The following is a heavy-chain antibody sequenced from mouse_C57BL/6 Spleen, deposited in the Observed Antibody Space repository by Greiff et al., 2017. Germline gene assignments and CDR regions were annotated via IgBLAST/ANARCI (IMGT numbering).Heavy chain of an antibody. CDR1: GYTFTEYT. V-gene: IGHV1-62-2*01. CDR3: ARHSLQTPYWYFDD. Sequence: VQLVESGAELVKPGASVKLSCKASGYTFTEYTIHWVKQRSGQGLEWIGWFYPGSGSTKNNEKFKDKATLTADKSSSTAYMELSSLTSEDSAVYFCARHSLQTPYWYFDDWGTGTTVTVSS. D-gene: IGHD6-2*01. J-gene: IGHJ1*03. CDR2: FYPGSGST.